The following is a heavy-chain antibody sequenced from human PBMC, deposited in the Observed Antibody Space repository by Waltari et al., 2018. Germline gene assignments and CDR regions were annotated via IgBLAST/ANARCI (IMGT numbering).Heavy chain of an antibody. Sequence: QLQLQESGPGLVKPSETLSLTCTVSGGSISSSSYYWGWIRQPPGKGLEWIGSIYYSGSTYYNPSLKSRVTISVDTSKNQFSLKLSSVTAADTAVYYCARHRMLSGSYFFDYWGQGTLVTVSS. CDR1: GGSISSSSYY. J-gene: IGHJ4*02. V-gene: IGHV4-39*01. CDR2: IYYSGST. D-gene: IGHD1-26*01. CDR3: ARHRMLSGSYFFDY.